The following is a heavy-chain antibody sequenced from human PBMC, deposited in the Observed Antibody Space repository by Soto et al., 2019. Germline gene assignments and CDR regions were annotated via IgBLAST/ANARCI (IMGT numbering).Heavy chain of an antibody. J-gene: IGHJ4*02. CDR2: ISSSGSTI. CDR3: ARDHYYDSSGYYGSFDY. CDR1: GFTFSDYY. V-gene: IGHV3-11*01. D-gene: IGHD3-22*01. Sequence: GSLRLSCAASGFTFSDYYMSWILQAPWKGLEWVSYISSSGSTIYYADSVKGRFTISRDNAKNSLYLQMNSLRAEDTAVYYCARDHYYDSSGYYGSFDYWGQGTLVTVSS.